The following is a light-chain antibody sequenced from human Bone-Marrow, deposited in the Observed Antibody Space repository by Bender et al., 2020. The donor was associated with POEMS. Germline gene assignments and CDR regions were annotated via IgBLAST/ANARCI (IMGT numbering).Light chain of an antibody. CDR3: CSYAGTSSWV. CDR2: EVS. CDR1: SSDVGGYNS. Sequence: QSALTQPPSASGSPGQSVTISCTGTSSDVGGYNSVSWYQQHPGKAPKLIIYEVSNRPSGVPDRFSGSKSGNTASLTISGLLPEDEADYYCCSYAGTSSWVFGGGTKLTVL. V-gene: IGLV2-8*01. J-gene: IGLJ3*02.